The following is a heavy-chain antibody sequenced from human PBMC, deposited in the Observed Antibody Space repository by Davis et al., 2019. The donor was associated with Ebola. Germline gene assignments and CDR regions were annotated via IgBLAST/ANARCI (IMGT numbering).Heavy chain of an antibody. Sequence: GESLKISCAASGFSFSSYAMSWVRQAPGKGLEWVSGITGSGGSTYYADSVKGRFTISRDNSKNTLYPQMNSLRAEDTAVYYCAKDLGDYVWGSYRSFGYWGQGTLVTVSS. J-gene: IGHJ4*02. CDR1: GFSFSSYA. D-gene: IGHD3-16*02. V-gene: IGHV3-23*01. CDR3: AKDLGDYVWGSYRSFGY. CDR2: ITGSGGST.